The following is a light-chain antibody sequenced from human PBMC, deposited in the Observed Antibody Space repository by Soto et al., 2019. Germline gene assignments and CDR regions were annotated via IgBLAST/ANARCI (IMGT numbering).Light chain of an antibody. V-gene: IGLV2-11*01. J-gene: IGLJ2*01. CDR3: WSYGGSYTSEV. Sequence: QSALTQPRSVSGSPGQPVTISCTGISSDVGGYVYVSWYQQHPGKAPHLIIYDVNKRPSGVPHRFSGSKSGNTASLTISGLQEEDEADYYCWSYGGSYTSEVFGGGTKLTFL. CDR2: DVN. CDR1: SSDVGGYVY.